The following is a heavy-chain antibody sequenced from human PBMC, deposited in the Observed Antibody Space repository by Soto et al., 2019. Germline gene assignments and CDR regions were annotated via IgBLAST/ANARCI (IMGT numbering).Heavy chain of an antibody. CDR1: GYSFTSYW. D-gene: IGHD4-17*01. Sequence: GESLKISCKGSGYSFTSYWISWVRQMPGKGLEWMGRIDPSDSYTNYSPSFQGHVTISADKSISTAYLQWSSLKASDTAMYYCVSYGDFTKTFDYWGQGTLVTVSS. J-gene: IGHJ4*02. V-gene: IGHV5-10-1*01. CDR3: VSYGDFTKTFDY. CDR2: IDPSDSYT.